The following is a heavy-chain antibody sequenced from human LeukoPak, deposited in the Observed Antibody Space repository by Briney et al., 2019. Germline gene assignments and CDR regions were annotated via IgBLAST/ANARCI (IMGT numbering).Heavy chain of an antibody. Sequence: SVKVSCKASGGTFSSYAISWVRQAPGQGLEWMGGIIPIFGTANYAQKFQGRVTITTDESTSTAYLELSSLRSEDTAVYYCARARSPPPFGHFDYWGQGTLVTVSS. J-gene: IGHJ4*02. CDR2: IIPIFGTA. D-gene: IGHD3-3*01. V-gene: IGHV1-69*05. CDR3: ARARSPPPFGHFDY. CDR1: GGTFSSYA.